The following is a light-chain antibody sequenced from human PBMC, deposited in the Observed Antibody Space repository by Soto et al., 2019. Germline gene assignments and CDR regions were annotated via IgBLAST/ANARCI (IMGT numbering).Light chain of an antibody. CDR2: ASS. J-gene: IGKJ4*01. Sequence: DIQLTQSPPFLSASVGDRVTITCRANQGIGSYLAWYQQKPGKAPNLLIYASSTLQSGVPSRFSGSGSGSEFTLTISSLQPEDFATYYCQQLNSFPTFGGGTKVEIK. CDR1: QGIGSY. V-gene: IGKV1-9*01. CDR3: QQLNSFPT.